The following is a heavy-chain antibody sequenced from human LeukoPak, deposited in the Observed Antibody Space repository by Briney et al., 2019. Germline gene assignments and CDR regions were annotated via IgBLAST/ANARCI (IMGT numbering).Heavy chain of an antibody. J-gene: IGHJ5*02. D-gene: IGHD3-10*01. CDR3: ARVGSESLSS. CDR1: GGTFSSYA. V-gene: IGHV1-69*04. CDR2: IIPILGIA. Sequence: SVEVSCKASGGTFSSYAISWVRQAPGQGLEWMGRIIPILGIANYAQKFQGRVTITADKSTSTAYMELSSLRSEDTAVYYCARVGSESLSSWGQGTLVTVSS.